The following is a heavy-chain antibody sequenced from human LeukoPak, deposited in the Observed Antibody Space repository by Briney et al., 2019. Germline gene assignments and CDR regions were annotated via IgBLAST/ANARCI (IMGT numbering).Heavy chain of an antibody. CDR2: IYYSGST. Sequence: SETLSLTCTVSGDSISNSYWSWFRQPPGKGLEWIGYIYYSGSTNYNPSLKSRVTISVDTSKNQFSLKVSSVTAADTAVHYCARTSYVDTAMVIDYWGQGTLVTVSS. J-gene: IGHJ4*02. D-gene: IGHD5-18*01. CDR3: ARTSYVDTAMVIDY. CDR1: GDSISNSY. V-gene: IGHV4-59*08.